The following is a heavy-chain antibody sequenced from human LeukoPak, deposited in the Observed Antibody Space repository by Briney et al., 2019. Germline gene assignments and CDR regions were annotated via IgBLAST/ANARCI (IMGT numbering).Heavy chain of an antibody. CDR1: GFTFSSYG. CDR2: IWYDGSNK. J-gene: IGHJ4*02. D-gene: IGHD5-12*01. CDR3: ARDRGYSGYGTFDY. V-gene: IGHV3-33*01. Sequence: GGSLRLSCAASGFTFSSYGMHWVRQAPGKGLEWVAAIWYDGSNKYYADSVKGRFTISRDNSKNTLYLQMNGLRAEDTAVYYCARDRGYSGYGTFDYWGQGTLVTVSS.